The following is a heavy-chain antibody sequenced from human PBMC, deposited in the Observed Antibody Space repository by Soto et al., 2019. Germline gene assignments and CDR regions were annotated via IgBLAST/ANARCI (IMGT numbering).Heavy chain of an antibody. CDR3: ARGGTIAVTTIGDY. CDR1: GFTFTRYN. V-gene: IGHV3-48*02. CDR2: ISSSSSTI. J-gene: IGHJ4*01. Sequence: PGGALRLSCAASGFTFTRYNMNWFRQAPGKGLDWLSYISSSSSTIYYADSVKGRFTISRDNAKNSLYLQMNSLRDDDTAMYYCARGGTIAVTTIGDYWGQGTLVTVSS. D-gene: IGHD5-12*01.